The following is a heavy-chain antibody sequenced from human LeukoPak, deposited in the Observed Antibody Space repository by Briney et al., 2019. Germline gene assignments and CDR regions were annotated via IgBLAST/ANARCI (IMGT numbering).Heavy chain of an antibody. J-gene: IGHJ4*02. D-gene: IGHD3-22*01. CDR3: ARDHGYYDSSGYYYTGTYYFDY. V-gene: IGHV4-4*02. Sequence: SETLSLTCAVSGGSISSSNWWSWVRQPPGKGLEWIGEIYHSVSTNYNPSLKSRVTISVDKSKNQFSLKLSSVTAADTAVYYCARDHGYYDSSGYYYTGTYYFDYWGQGTLVTVSS. CDR1: GGSISSSNW. CDR2: IYHSVST.